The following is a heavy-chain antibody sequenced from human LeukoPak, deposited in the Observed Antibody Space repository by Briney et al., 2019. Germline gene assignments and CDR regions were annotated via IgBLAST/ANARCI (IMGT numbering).Heavy chain of an antibody. J-gene: IGHJ1*01. CDR1: GGSISSYY. D-gene: IGHD1-26*01. CDR3: ARHDVAGATTDYFQH. CDR2: IYYSGST. V-gene: IGHV4-59*08. Sequence: SETLSLTCTVSGGSISSYYWSWIRQPPGKGPEWIGYIYYSGSTRYNPSLKSRVTISVDTSKNQISLKLDSVTPADTAVYYCARHDVAGATTDYFQHWGLGTLVTVSS.